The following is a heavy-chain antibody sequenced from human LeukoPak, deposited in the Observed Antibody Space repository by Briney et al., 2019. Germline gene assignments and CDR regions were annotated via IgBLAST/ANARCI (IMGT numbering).Heavy chain of an antibody. CDR1: GGSISSSDYY. CDR2: IYYRGST. D-gene: IGHD3-22*01. V-gene: IGHV4-39*07. CDR3: ARGSWYYDSSGYYYAAFDI. J-gene: IGHJ3*02. Sequence: SETLSLTCTVSGGSISSSDYYWGWIRQPPGKGLEWIGSIYYRGSTYYNPSLKSRVTISVDTSKNQFSLKLSSVTAADTAVYYCARGSWYYDSSGYYYAAFDIWGQGTMVTVSS.